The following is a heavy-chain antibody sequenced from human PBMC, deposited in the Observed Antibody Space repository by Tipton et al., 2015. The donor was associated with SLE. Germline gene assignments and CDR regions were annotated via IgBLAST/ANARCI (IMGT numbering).Heavy chain of an antibody. V-gene: IGHV3-23*01. D-gene: IGHD6-13*01. CDR2: MTDTGGTA. CDR1: GFTFSSYA. J-gene: IGHJ4*02. Sequence: SLRLSCVASGFTFSSYAMNWVRQAPGKGLEWVSMTDTGGTAYYADSVKGRFTISRDNSKNTVYLQMNSLRAEDTAVYYCARWQQLGYWGQGTLVTVSS. CDR3: ARWQQLGY.